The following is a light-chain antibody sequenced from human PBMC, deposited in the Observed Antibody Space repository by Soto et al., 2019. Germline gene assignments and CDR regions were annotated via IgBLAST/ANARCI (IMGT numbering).Light chain of an antibody. Sequence: DIHLTQSPSFLSASVGDRVTITCRASQGIRNYLAWYQQKPGKAPNLLIYAASTLQSGVPSRFSGSNAGTEFTLTISSLQPEDFATYYCQQLHTYPLTFGGGTKVEIK. CDR2: AAS. CDR3: QQLHTYPLT. J-gene: IGKJ4*01. CDR1: QGIRNY. V-gene: IGKV1-9*01.